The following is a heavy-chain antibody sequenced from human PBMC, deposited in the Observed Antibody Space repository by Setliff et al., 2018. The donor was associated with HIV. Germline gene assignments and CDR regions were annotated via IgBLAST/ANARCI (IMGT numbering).Heavy chain of an antibody. Sequence: GGSLRLSCVASGFTFSTYEMNWVRQAPGKGLEWVSYISSIGSIISYADSVQGRFTISRDNSKNTLYLQMGSLRAEDMAVYYCARSNGQWLKNWFDPWGQGTLVTVSS. CDR2: ISSIGSII. CDR3: ARSNGQWLKNWFDP. V-gene: IGHV3-48*03. D-gene: IGHD6-19*01. J-gene: IGHJ5*02. CDR1: GFTFSTYE.